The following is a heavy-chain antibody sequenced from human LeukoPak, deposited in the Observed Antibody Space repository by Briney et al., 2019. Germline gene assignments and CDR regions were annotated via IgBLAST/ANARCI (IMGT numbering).Heavy chain of an antibody. CDR3: ARQSSGWYRDAFDI. CDR1: GGSVSSGSYY. V-gene: IGHV4-61*01. J-gene: IGHJ3*02. Sequence: SEILSLTCTVSGGSVSSGSYYWSWIRQPPGKGLEWIGYIYYSWSTNYNPSLKSRVTISVDTSKNQFSLKLSSVTAADTAVYYCARQSSGWYRDAFDIWGQGTMVTVSS. D-gene: IGHD6-19*01. CDR2: IYYSWST.